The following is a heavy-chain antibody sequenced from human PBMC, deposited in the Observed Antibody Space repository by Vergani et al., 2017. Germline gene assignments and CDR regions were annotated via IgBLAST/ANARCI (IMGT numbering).Heavy chain of an antibody. D-gene: IGHD2-2*01. J-gene: IGHJ5*02. CDR2: IYYSGST. Sequence: QVQLQESGPGLVKPSETLSLTCTVSGGSISSYYWSWIRQPPGQGLEWIGYIYYSGSTNYNPSLKSRVTISVDTSKNQFSLKLSSVTAADTAVYYCARGKVRYQLLFPFSGNWFDPWGQGTLVTVSS. CDR3: ARGKVRYQLLFPFSGNWFDP. CDR1: GGSISSYY. V-gene: IGHV4-59*01.